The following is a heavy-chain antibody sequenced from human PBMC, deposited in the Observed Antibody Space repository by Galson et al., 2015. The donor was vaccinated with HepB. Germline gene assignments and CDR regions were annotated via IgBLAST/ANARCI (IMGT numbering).Heavy chain of an antibody. CDR2: INHSGST. V-gene: IGHV4-34*01. J-gene: IGHJ4*02. Sequence: ETLSLTCAVYGGSFSGYYWSWIRQPPGKGLEWIGEINHSGSTNYNPSLKSRVTISVDTSKNQFSLKLSSVTAADTAVYYCARGTPSAGYCSGGSCYAFDYWGQGTLVTVSS. CDR1: GGSFSGYY. D-gene: IGHD2-15*01. CDR3: ARGTPSAGYCSGGSCYAFDY.